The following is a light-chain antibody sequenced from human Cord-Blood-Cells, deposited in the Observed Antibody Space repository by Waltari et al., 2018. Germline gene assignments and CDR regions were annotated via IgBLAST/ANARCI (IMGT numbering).Light chain of an antibody. CDR3: QQYGSSRWT. CDR2: GAS. J-gene: IGKJ1*01. V-gene: IGKV3-20*01. CDR1: QSVSSSY. Sequence: EIVLTQSPGTLSLSPGESATLSCRASQSVSSSYLAWYQQKPGQAPRLLIYGASSRATCIPDRFSGSGSGTDFTLTISRLEPEDFAVYYCQQYGSSRWTFGQGTKVEIK.